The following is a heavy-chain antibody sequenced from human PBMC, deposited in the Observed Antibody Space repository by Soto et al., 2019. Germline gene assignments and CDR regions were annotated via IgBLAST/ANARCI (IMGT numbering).Heavy chain of an antibody. V-gene: IGHV3-30*18. J-gene: IGHJ6*02. CDR2: ISYDGSNK. CDR1: GFTFSSYG. CDR3: AKDRDDFWSGYYLMDV. D-gene: IGHD3-3*01. Sequence: PGGSLRLSCAASGFTFSSYGMHWVRQAPGKGLEWVAVISYDGSNKYYADSVKGRFTISRDNSKNTLYLQMNSLRAEDTAVYYCAKDRDDFWSGYYLMDVWGQGTTVTVSS.